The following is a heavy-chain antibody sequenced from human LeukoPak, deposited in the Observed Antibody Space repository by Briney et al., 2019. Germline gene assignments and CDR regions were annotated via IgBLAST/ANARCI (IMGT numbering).Heavy chain of an antibody. J-gene: IGHJ6*02. Sequence: PSDTLSLTCVVYGGPFSGYYWSWIRQSPGKGLEWIGEINQSGNTNYNPSLKSRVTISIDTSKNQFSLKVTSVTAGDTAVYYCARARGWTSGDDYYYGMDVWGQGTTGTVSS. CDR3: ARARGWTSGDDYYYGMDV. D-gene: IGHD4-17*01. V-gene: IGHV4-34*01. CDR1: GGPFSGYY. CDR2: INQSGNT.